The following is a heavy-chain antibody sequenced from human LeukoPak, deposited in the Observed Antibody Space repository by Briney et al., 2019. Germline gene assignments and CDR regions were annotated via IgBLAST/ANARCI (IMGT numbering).Heavy chain of an antibody. Sequence: SETLSLTCAVSGGSINSSNWWSWVRQPPGKGLEWIGEIYHSGSTNYNPSLKSRVTISVDKSKNQFSLKLSSVTAADTAVYYCASKGYTYVYFDYWGQGALVTVSS. CDR2: IYHSGST. CDR1: GGSINSSNW. D-gene: IGHD5-18*01. V-gene: IGHV4-4*02. J-gene: IGHJ4*02. CDR3: ASKGYTYVYFDY.